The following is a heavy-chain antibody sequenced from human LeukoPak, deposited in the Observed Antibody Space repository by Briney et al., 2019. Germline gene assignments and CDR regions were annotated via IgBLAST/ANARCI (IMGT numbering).Heavy chain of an antibody. J-gene: IGHJ4*03. CDR1: GFTFSNAW. V-gene: IGHV3-15*01. CDR3: TTESPPSYYYDSSGYPGRFDY. Sequence: GGSLRPSCAASGFTFSNAWMSWVRQAPGKGLEWVGRIKSKTDGGTTDYAAPVKGRFTISRDDSKNTLYLQMNSLKTEDTAVYYCTTESPPSYYYDSSGYPGRFDYWGQGTMVTVSS. CDR2: IKSKTDGGTT. D-gene: IGHD3-22*01.